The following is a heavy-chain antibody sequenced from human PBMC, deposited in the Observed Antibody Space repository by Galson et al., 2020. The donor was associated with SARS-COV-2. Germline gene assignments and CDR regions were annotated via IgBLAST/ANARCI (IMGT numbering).Heavy chain of an antibody. J-gene: IGHJ6*03. Sequence: GESLKISCAASGFTFSTYSMSWVRQAPGKGLEWVANITQDGSGKYYVDSVKGRFTLSRDNANNSLYLQMNSLRAEDTAVYYCGRGGILGYFYDCMGVWGKGATVTGSS. CDR1: GFTFSTYS. CDR2: ITQDGSGK. CDR3: GRGGILGYFYDCMGV. D-gene: IGHD5-18*01. V-gene: IGHV3-7*04.